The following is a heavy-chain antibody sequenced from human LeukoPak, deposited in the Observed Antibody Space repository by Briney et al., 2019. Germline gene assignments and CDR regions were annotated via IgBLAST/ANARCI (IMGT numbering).Heavy chain of an antibody. J-gene: IGHJ3*02. CDR1: SGSFSGYF. D-gene: IGHD3-3*01. CDR3: ARHLRLLESPFPPRAFDI. Sequence: PSETLSLTCAVYSGSFSGYFYNWIRQTPGQGLEWIGEINHSGDTNYNPSLKSRVTMSVDSSKNQLSLSLSSLTAADTAVYYCARHLRLLESPFPPRAFDIWGQGTTVTVSS. V-gene: IGHV4-34*01. CDR2: INHSGDT.